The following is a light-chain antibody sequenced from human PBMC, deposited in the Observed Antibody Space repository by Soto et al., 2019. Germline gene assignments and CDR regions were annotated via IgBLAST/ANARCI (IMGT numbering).Light chain of an antibody. CDR3: QQYNDWPLT. CDR1: QSVSSN. J-gene: IGKJ4*01. CDR2: GAS. Sequence: EVLVTQSPATLSVSPGERAALSCRASQSVSSNLAWYQQKPGQAPRLLIYGASTRATGIPARFSGSGSGTDFTLTIRSLQSEDFALYYCQQYNDWPLTFGGGTKVEIK. V-gene: IGKV3-15*01.